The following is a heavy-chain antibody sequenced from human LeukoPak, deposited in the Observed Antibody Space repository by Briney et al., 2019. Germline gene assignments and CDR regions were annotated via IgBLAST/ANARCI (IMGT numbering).Heavy chain of an antibody. CDR2: IYNSGST. CDR1: GSSISSGYY. D-gene: IGHD2-15*01. V-gene: IGHV4-38-2*02. J-gene: IGHJ5*02. Sequence: SETLSLTCSVSGSSISSGYYWGWIRRPAGKGLEWIGRIYNSGSTNYNPSLKSRVTISVDTSKNQFSLKLSSVTAADTAVYYCARGHCTSGSCSRWFDPWGQGTLVTVSS. CDR3: ARGHCTSGSCSRWFDP.